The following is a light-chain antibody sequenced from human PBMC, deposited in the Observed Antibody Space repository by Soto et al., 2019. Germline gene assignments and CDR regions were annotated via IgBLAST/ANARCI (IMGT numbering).Light chain of an antibody. CDR1: SSNFGAGFD. Sequence: QSVLTQPPSVSGAPGQRVTISCIGSSSNFGAGFDVHWYQQLPGTAPKLLIYGNNNRPSGVPDRFSGSKSGTSASLAIPGLQAEDEADYYCQSYDSSLSGDVFGTGTKLTVL. J-gene: IGLJ1*01. V-gene: IGLV1-40*01. CDR3: QSYDSSLSGDV. CDR2: GNN.